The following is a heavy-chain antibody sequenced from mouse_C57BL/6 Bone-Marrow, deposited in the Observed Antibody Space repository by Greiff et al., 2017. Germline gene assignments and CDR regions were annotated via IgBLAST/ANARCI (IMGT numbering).Heavy chain of an antibody. CDR1: GYSFTDYN. CDR2: INPNYGTT. D-gene: IGHD2-10*01. Sequence: EVKLVESGPELVKPGASVKISCKASGYSFTDYNMNWVKQSNGKSLEWIGVINPNYGTTSYNQKFKRKATLTVDQSSSTSYMQLNSLTSEDSAVYYCATYYGNCYYAMDYWGQGTSVTVSS. J-gene: IGHJ4*01. V-gene: IGHV1-39*01. CDR3: ATYYGNCYYAMDY.